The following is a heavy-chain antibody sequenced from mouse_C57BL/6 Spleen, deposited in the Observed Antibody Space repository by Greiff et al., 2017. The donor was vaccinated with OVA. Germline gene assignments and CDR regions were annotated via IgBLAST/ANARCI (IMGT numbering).Heavy chain of an antibody. CDR3: ARQSITTVGDYAMDY. D-gene: IGHD1-1*01. V-gene: IGHV2-6-1*01. J-gene: IGHJ4*01. CDR1: GFSLTSYG. Sequence: QVQLKESGPGLVAPSQSLSITCTVSGFSLTSYGVHWVRQPPGKGLEWLVVIWSDGSTTYNSALKSRLSISKDNSKSQVFLKMNSLQTDDTAMYYCARQSITTVGDYAMDYWGQGTSVTVAS. CDR2: IWSDGST.